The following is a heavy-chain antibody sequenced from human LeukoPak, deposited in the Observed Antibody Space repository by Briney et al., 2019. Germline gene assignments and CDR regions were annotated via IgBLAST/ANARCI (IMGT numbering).Heavy chain of an antibody. CDR3: ARRYDYVWGSYQPFQH. Sequence: SETLSLTCTVSVGSISSSSYYWGWIRQPPGKGLEWIGSTYYSGSTYYNPSLKSRVTISVDTSKNQFSLKLSSVTAADTAVYYCARRYDYVWGSYQPFQHWGQGTLVTVSS. J-gene: IGHJ1*01. D-gene: IGHD3-16*02. CDR1: VGSISSSSYY. V-gene: IGHV4-39*01. CDR2: TYYSGST.